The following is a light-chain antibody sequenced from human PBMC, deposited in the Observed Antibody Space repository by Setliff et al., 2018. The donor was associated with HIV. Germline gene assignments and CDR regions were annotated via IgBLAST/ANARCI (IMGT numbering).Light chain of an antibody. V-gene: IGLV1-47*01. Sequence: QSVLTQPPSASGTPGQGVTISCSGSSSNIGNNYVYWYQQFPGMAPKLLIYRNDQRPSGAPDRFSGSKSGTSASLAIRGLRSEDEADYYCAAWDNSLSVCYVFGTGTKVTVL. CDR3: AAWDNSLSVCYV. CDR2: RND. CDR1: SSNIGNNY. J-gene: IGLJ1*01.